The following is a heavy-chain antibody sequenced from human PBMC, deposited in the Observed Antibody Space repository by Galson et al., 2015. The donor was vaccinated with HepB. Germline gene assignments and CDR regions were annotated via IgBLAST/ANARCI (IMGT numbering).Heavy chain of an antibody. CDR1: GSTFTSYA. Sequence: SVKVSCKASGSTFTSYAMNWVRQAPGQGLEWMGWINTNTGNPTYAQGFTGRFVFSLDTSVSTAYLQISSLKAEDTAVYYCARGATLLAHCSSTSCYETYFDYWGQGTLVTVSS. J-gene: IGHJ4*02. V-gene: IGHV7-4-1*02. CDR2: INTNTGNP. D-gene: IGHD2-2*01. CDR3: ARGATLLAHCSSTSCYETYFDY.